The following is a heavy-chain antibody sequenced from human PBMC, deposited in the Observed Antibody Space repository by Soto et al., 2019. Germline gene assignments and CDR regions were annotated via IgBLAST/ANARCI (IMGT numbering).Heavy chain of an antibody. J-gene: IGHJ5*02. V-gene: IGHV1-69*01. CDR3: AREKFSNYFDP. CDR1: GGTFNSYG. CDR2: IIPIFGTA. D-gene: IGHD4-4*01. Sequence: QVQLVQSGAEVKKPGSSVKVSCKTSGGTFNSYGLSWVRQAPGQGPELMGQIIPIFGTAKYAQRFQGRLTISADESTSTVYMELSSLRSDDTAMYYCAREKFSNYFDPWGQGTLVTVSS.